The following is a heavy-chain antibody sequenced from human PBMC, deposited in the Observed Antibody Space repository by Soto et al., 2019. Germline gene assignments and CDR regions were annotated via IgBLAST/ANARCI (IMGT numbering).Heavy chain of an antibody. CDR3: ARRLNLGSFDH. CDR2: VYYSGSV. CDR1: GVSLTGYH. V-gene: IGHV4-59*01. Sequence: QVHLQESGPGLVKPSETLSLTCNVSGVSLTGYHWNWLRQPPGKTLEWIGFVYYSGSVSYNPSLKGRASISVDRSKNQFSLRLTSVTAADTAVYYCARRLNLGSFDHWGQGTLVTVSS. J-gene: IGHJ5*02. D-gene: IGHD3-10*01.